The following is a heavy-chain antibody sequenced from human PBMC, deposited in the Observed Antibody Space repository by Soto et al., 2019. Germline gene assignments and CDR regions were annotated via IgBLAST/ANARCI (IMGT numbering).Heavy chain of an antibody. Sequence: SETLSLTCTVSGASITFGGYSWSWIRQTPGKGLGWIGYINHLETTFYNPSFESRLTLSIDRAKNQFSLKLHSMSAADRAVYFCARGGGSDSFDYWGQGILVTVSS. D-gene: IGHD1-26*01. CDR3: ARGGGSDSFDY. V-gene: IGHV4-30-2*01. CDR1: GASITFGGYS. J-gene: IGHJ4*02. CDR2: INHLETT.